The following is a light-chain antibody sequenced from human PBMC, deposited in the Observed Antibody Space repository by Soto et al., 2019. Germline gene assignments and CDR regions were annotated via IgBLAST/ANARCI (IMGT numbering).Light chain of an antibody. Sequence: IRMTQSPSTLSASVGDRVTVTCRASDNIFTYVAWYQRRAGGAPKLLIFDASTLQSGVPPRFSGGGSGTDFTLTINGLQPEDSASYYCQHYTLYSGPFGQGTRLEIK. CDR1: DNIFTY. CDR2: DAS. V-gene: IGKV1-5*01. J-gene: IGKJ5*01. CDR3: QHYTLYSGP.